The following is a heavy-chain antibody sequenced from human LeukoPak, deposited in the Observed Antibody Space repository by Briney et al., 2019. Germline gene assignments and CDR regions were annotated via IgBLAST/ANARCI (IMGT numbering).Heavy chain of an antibody. D-gene: IGHD3-22*01. CDR1: GGSISSYY. CDR2: IYYSGST. CDR3: ARYYYDGSGKFYYFDY. V-gene: IGHV4-59*01. Sequence: SETLSLTCTASGGSISSYYWSWIRQPPGKGLEWIGYIYYSGSTNYNPSLKSRVTISVDTSKNQFSLKLSSVTAADTAVYYCARYYYDGSGKFYYFDYWGQGTLVTVSS. J-gene: IGHJ4*02.